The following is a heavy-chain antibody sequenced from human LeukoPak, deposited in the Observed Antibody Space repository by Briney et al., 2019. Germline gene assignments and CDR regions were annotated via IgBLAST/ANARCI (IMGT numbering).Heavy chain of an antibody. CDR2: VKSKTHGETT. CDR3: AKDWVGSGSYYVFGY. J-gene: IGHJ4*02. V-gene: IGHV3-15*01. D-gene: IGHD1-26*01. Sequence: GGSLRLSCAASGFAFSNAWMSWVRQAPGKGLEWVGRVKSKTHGETTDYAAPVKGRFTVSRDDSKNTLYLQMNSLRAEDTAVYYCAKDWVGSGSYYVFGYWGQGTLVTVSS. CDR1: GFAFSNAW.